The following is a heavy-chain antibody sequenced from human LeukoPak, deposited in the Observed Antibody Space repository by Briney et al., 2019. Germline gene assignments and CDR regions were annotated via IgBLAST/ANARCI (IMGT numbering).Heavy chain of an antibody. CDR2: ISGSGGST. J-gene: IGHJ4*02. CDR1: GFTFSSYA. V-gene: IGHV3-23*01. Sequence: GGSLRLSCAASGFTFSSYAMSRVRQAPGKGLEWVSAISGSGGSTYYADSVKGRFTISRDNSKNTLYLQMNSLRAEDTAVYYCAKDRAYDILTGYYSPDYWGQGTLVTVSS. D-gene: IGHD3-9*01. CDR3: AKDRAYDILTGYYSPDY.